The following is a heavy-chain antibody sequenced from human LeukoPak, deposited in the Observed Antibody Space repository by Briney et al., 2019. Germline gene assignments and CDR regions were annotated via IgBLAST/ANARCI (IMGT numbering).Heavy chain of an antibody. D-gene: IGHD3-16*01. CDR2: ISNSGST. CDR1: GGSFSGYY. V-gene: IGHV4-34*01. J-gene: IGHJ6*03. CDR3: ARVKDPGGYYYYYYMDV. Sequence: PSETLSLTCAVYGGSFSGYYWSWIRQPPRKGLEWIGEISNSGSTNYNPSLKSRVTISVDTSKNQFSLKLSSVTAADTAVYYCARVKDPGGYYYYYYMDVWGKGTTVTVSS.